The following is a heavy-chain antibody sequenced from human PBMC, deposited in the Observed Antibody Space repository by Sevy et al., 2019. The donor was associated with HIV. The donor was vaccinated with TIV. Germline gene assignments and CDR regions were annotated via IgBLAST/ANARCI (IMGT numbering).Heavy chain of an antibody. CDR1: GFTFSSYS. D-gene: IGHD1-1*01. J-gene: IGHJ4*02. CDR3: VSVVGINWQMSFFDS. CDR2: ISSSSSSI. Sequence: GGSLRLSCAASGFTFSSYSMNWVRQAPGKGLEWVSYISSSSSSIYYADSVKGRFTISRDNAKNSLYLQMNSLEAEDMAVYYCVSVVGINWQMSFFDSWGQGTLVTVSS. V-gene: IGHV3-48*01.